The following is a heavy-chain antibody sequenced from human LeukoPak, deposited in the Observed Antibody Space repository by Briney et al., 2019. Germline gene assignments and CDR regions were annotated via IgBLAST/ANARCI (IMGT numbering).Heavy chain of an antibody. Sequence: VASVKVSCKASGGTFSSYGVSWVRQAPGQGLEWMGGTIPMFGTANYAQRFQGRVTIAADESTGTVYMDLSSLRSEDTAVYYCARVGYYGSGPAYYYMDVWGKGTTVTVSS. J-gene: IGHJ6*03. CDR1: GGTFSSYG. D-gene: IGHD3-10*01. CDR2: TIPMFGTA. CDR3: ARVGYYGSGPAYYYMDV. V-gene: IGHV1-69*13.